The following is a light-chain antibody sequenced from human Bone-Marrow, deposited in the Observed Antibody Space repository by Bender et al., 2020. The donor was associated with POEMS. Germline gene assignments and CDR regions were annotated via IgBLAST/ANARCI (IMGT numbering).Light chain of an antibody. J-gene: IGLJ3*02. CDR1: SSDIGGYNY. CDR3: SSYAGNLNWV. V-gene: IGLV2-14*03. Sequence: QSALTQPASVSGSPGQSITISCTGTSSDIGGYNYVSWYLQHPGKAPQVIIYDVTNRPSGVSNRFSGSKSGNTASLTISGLQAEDEADYHCSSYAGNLNWVFGGGTKLTVL. CDR2: DVT.